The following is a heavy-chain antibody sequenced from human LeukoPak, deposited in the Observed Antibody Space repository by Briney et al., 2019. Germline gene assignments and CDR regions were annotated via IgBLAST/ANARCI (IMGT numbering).Heavy chain of an antibody. CDR1: GYTLTSYG. V-gene: IGHV1-18*04. CDR2: ISGYNGNT. J-gene: IGHJ4*02. Sequence: GASVKVSCKASGYTLTSYGISWVRQAPGQGLEWMGWISGYNGNTNYAQKLQGGVTMTTDTSTSTAYMELRSLRSDDTAVYYCARDYLYDFLTGYYSDYWGQGTLVTVSS. D-gene: IGHD3-9*01. CDR3: ARDYLYDFLTGYYSDY.